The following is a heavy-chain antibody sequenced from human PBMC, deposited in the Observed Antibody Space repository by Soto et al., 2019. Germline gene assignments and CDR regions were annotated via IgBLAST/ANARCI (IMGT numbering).Heavy chain of an antibody. CDR3: ARGDGDYYDGNGYLGRH. CDR1: GFTFISYW. V-gene: IGHV3-74*01. J-gene: IGHJ4*02. Sequence: EVLLVESGGGLVQPGGSLRLSCAASGFTFISYWMHWVRQAPGKRLVWVSRIKSDGSGTYYADAVKGRLTIARDNAKNTLYLHMNSLRAEDTAVYYCARGDGDYYDGNGYLGRHWGQGTLVTVSS. D-gene: IGHD3-22*01. CDR2: IKSDGSGT.